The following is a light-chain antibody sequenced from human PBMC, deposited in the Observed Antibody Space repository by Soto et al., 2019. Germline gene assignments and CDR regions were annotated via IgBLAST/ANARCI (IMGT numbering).Light chain of an antibody. CDR3: QESYSTPYT. V-gene: IGKV1-39*01. CDR1: QSISTY. Sequence: DIQMTQSPSSLSASLGDRVTITCRASQSISTYLNWYQQKPGKAPKLLIYAASSLQSVVPSRFSGSGSVTDFTLTISSLQPEDFATYFCQESYSTPYTFGLGTKLEIK. J-gene: IGKJ2*01. CDR2: AAS.